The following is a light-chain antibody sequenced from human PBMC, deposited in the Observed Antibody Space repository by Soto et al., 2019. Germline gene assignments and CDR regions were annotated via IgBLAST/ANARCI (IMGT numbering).Light chain of an antibody. CDR2: AAS. CDR1: QSISSW. Sequence: DIQMTQSPSSVSASVGDRATITCRASQSISSWLAWYQQKPGKAPKLLIYAASSLQSRVPSRFSGSGSGTDFTLTISSLQPEDFATYYCQQANSFPFAVGPGTKVDIK. CDR3: QQANSFPFA. V-gene: IGKV1-12*01. J-gene: IGKJ3*01.